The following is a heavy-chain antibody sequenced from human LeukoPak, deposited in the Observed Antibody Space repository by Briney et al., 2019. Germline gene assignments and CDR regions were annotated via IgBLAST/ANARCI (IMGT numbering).Heavy chain of an antibody. J-gene: IGHJ5*02. Sequence: PSKTLSLTCAVYGGSFSGYYWSWIRQAPGKGLEWIGEIKHSGGTNYNPSLKSRVTISVDTSKNQFSLKLSSVTAADTAVYYCARGDPVLNWFDPWGQGTLVTVSS. CDR1: GGSFSGYY. CDR2: IKHSGGT. V-gene: IGHV4-34*01. CDR3: ARGDPVLNWFDP.